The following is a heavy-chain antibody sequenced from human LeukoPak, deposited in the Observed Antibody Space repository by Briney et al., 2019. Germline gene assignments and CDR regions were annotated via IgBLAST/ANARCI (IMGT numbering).Heavy chain of an antibody. V-gene: IGHV3-23*01. CDR2: ISGSGFNT. J-gene: IGHJ4*02. D-gene: IGHD2-2*01. CDR3: AKDLSPVVPAAPFDY. Sequence: PGGSLRLSCAASGFTFSSSAMSWVRQAPGKGLEWVSTISGSGFNTYYPDSVKGRVTISRDNSKTTVYLQMNSLRAEDTAVYYCAKDLSPVVPAAPFDYWGQGTLVTVSS. CDR1: GFTFSSSA.